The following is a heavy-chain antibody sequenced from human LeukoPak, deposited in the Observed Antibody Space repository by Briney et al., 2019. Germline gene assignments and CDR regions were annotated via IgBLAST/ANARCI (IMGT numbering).Heavy chain of an antibody. J-gene: IGHJ6*02. CDR2: VSYDGSKK. D-gene: IGHD2-2*01. V-gene: IGHV3-30*18. Sequence: GGSLRLSCAASTFTFSNFGMHWVRQAPGKGLEWVSVVSYDGSKKYYADSVKGRFTISRDNSRSTMALHLSSLRSEDTAVYYCAKDLLPVVPAAVLEAPQYFAMDVWGQGTSVTVSS. CDR1: TFTFSNFG. CDR3: AKDLLPVVPAAVLEAPQYFAMDV.